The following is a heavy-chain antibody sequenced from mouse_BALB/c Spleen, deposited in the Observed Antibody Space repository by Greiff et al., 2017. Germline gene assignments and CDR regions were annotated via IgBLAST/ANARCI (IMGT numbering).Heavy chain of an antibody. Sequence: EVKLVESGGDLVKPGGSLKLSCAASGFTFSSYGMSWVRQTPDKRLEWVATISSGGSYTYYPDSVKGRFTISRDNAKNTLYLQMSSLKSEDTAMYYCARLMVNYAMDYWGQGTSVTVSS. V-gene: IGHV5-6*02. CDR2: ISSGGSYT. CDR3: ARLMVNYAMDY. D-gene: IGHD2-2*01. J-gene: IGHJ4*01. CDR1: GFTFSSYG.